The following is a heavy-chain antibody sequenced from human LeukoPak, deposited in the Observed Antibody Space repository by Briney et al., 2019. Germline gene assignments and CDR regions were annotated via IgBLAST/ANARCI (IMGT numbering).Heavy chain of an antibody. CDR2: ISASGDTT. Sequence: GGSLRLSCAASGFTFSSYAMNWVRQAPGKGLEWVSAISASGDTTYYADSVKGRFTISRDYSKNALFLQMNSLRAEDTAVYYCAKDLMVQGVIITPLFDYWGQGTLVTVSS. D-gene: IGHD3-10*01. J-gene: IGHJ4*02. CDR3: AKDLMVQGVIITPLFDY. CDR1: GFTFSSYA. V-gene: IGHV3-23*01.